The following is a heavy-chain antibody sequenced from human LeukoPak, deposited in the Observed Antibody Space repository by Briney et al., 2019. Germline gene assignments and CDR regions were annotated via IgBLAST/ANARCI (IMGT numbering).Heavy chain of an antibody. D-gene: IGHD3-22*01. CDR2: ISYDGSNK. Sequence: GRSLRLSCAASGFTFSSYAMHWVRQAPGKGLEWVAVISYDGSNKYYADSVKGRFTISRDNSKNTLYLQMNSLRAEDTAVYYCASEFTDPYYYDSSGYYPFDYWGQGTLVTVSS. CDR1: GFTFSSYA. V-gene: IGHV3-30*01. J-gene: IGHJ4*02. CDR3: ASEFTDPYYYDSSGYYPFDY.